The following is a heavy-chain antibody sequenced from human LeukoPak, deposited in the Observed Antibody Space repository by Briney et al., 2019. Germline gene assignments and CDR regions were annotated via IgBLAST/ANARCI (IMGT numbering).Heavy chain of an antibody. CDR1: GGSISSYY. Sequence: SETLSLTCTVSGGSISSYYWSWIRQPPGKGLEWIGYIYYSGSTNYNPSLKSRVTISVDTSKNQFSLKLSSVTAADTAVNYCARNRGGSGWPIASYYYYGMDVWGQGTTVTVSS. D-gene: IGHD6-19*01. CDR2: IYYSGST. CDR3: ARNRGGSGWPIASYYYYGMDV. J-gene: IGHJ6*02. V-gene: IGHV4-59*01.